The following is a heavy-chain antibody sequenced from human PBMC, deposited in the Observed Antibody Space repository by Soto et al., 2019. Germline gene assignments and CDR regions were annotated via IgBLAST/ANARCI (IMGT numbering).Heavy chain of an antibody. J-gene: IGHJ4*02. V-gene: IGHV1-18*04. D-gene: IGHD3-16*01. CDR3: ARQYAYSTTWYPFDN. CDR1: GYTFTYYG. CDR2: ISGNNGDT. Sequence: ASVKVSCKASGYTFTYYGISWVRQAPGQGLEWMGWISGNNGDTNYAQKFQGRVTMTTDTSATTAYMELSSLRSEDTAVYYCARQYAYSTTWYPFDNWGQGTLVTV.